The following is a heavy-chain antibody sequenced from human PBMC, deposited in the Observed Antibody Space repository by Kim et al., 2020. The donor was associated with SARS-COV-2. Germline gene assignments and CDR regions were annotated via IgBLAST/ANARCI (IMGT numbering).Heavy chain of an antibody. CDR1: GFTFSSYW. J-gene: IGHJ4*02. V-gene: IGHV3-7*01. Sequence: GGSLRLSCAASGFTFSSYWMTWVRPGLGKGLDFFVNIQQDGSEKYYMDSVKGRFTISRDNAKNSLYLQMNSLRAEDTAVSYCMGGPAGDYWGQGTLVTVSS. CDR3: MGGPAGDY. CDR2: IQQDGSEK.